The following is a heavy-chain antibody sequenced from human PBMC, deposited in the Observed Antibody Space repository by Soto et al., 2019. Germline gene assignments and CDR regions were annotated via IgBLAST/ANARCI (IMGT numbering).Heavy chain of an antibody. D-gene: IGHD3-22*01. CDR2: IIPIFGTG. J-gene: IGHJ6*02. CDR1: GDTFSSNA. V-gene: IGHV1-69*01. CDR3: ARDGSGYRSMAAHMDV. Sequence: QVQLVQSGAEVKKPGSSVKVSCTASGDTFSSNAISWVRQAPGQGLEWMGGIIPIFGTGNYAQKFQGRVTIIADESTGTAYMELSSRRCEDTAVYYCARDGSGYRSMAAHMDVLGLGTTVPVCS.